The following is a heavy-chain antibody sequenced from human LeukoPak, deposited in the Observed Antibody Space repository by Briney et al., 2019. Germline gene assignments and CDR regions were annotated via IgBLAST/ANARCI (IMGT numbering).Heavy chain of an antibody. Sequence: PGGSLRLSCAASGFTFSSYSINWVRQAPGKGLEWVSSISSSSSYIYYADSVKGRFTISRDNAKNSLYLQMNSLRAEDTAVYYCARDSSGWYYFDYWGRGSLVTVSS. CDR1: GFTFSSYS. J-gene: IGHJ4*02. CDR2: ISSSSSYI. V-gene: IGHV3-21*01. D-gene: IGHD6-19*01. CDR3: ARDSSGWYYFDY.